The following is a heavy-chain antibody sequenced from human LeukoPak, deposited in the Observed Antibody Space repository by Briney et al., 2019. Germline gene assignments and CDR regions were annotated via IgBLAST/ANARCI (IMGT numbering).Heavy chain of an antibody. CDR1: GFTFSSYA. D-gene: IGHD1-1*01. V-gene: IGHV3-23*01. CDR2: ISGSGSIT. J-gene: IGHJ4*02. Sequence: GGSLRLSCAASGFTFSSYAISWVRQAPGKGLEWVSAISGSGSITYYADSVKGRFTFSRDNSKNTLYLQMNSLRAEDTAVYFCAKSRSGSANWALQIFDNWGQGTLVTVSS. CDR3: AKSRSGSANWALQIFDN.